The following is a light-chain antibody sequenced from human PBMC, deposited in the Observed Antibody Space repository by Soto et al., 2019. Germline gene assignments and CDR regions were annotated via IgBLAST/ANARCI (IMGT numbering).Light chain of an antibody. CDR3: QQYNDWPPIT. J-gene: IGKJ5*01. CDR2: GVS. V-gene: IGKV3-15*01. Sequence: EVVMTQSPATLSVSPGERATLSCRASECILTNLAWYQQKPGQAPRLLIYGVSNRATDIPARFSGSGSGTEFTLTISSLQSEDFAVYYCQQYNDWPPITFGQGTRLEIK. CDR1: ECILTN.